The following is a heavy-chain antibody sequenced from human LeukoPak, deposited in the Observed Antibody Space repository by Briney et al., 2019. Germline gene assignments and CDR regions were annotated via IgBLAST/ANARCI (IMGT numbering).Heavy chain of an antibody. CDR1: GFTFSNYA. CDR3: AKELTERWLIDAFDI. V-gene: IGHV3-23*01. D-gene: IGHD5-24*01. J-gene: IGHJ3*02. Sequence: GGSLRLSCAGSGFTFSNYAMNWVRQAPGKGLEWVSSISHSGSLSYADSVKGRFTISRDNFMNTLFLQMSSLRAEDTAIYYCAKELTERWLIDAFDIWGQGTVVTVSS. CDR2: ISHSGSL.